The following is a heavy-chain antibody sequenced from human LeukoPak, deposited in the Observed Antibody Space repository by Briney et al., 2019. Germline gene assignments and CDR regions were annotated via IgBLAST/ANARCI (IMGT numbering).Heavy chain of an antibody. CDR1: GFTFSSYA. CDR2: ISSSGSTI. Sequence: GGSLRLSCAASGFTFSSYAMHWVRQAPGKGLEWVSYISSSGSTIYYADSVKGRFTISRDNAKTSLYPRMNSLRAEDTAVYYCAMTAPCHAHRDSSSWSYWGQGTLVTVSS. V-gene: IGHV3-48*04. J-gene: IGHJ4*02. CDR3: AMTAPCHAHRDSSSWSY. D-gene: IGHD6-13*01.